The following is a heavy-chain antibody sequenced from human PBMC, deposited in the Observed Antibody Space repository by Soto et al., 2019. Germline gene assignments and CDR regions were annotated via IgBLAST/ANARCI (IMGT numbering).Heavy chain of an antibody. V-gene: IGHV4-59*01. CDR3: ARGRDAFDI. J-gene: IGHJ3*02. Sequence: QVQLQESGPGLVKPSETLSLTCTVSGGSISSYYWSWIRQPPGKGLEWIGYIYYSGSTNYNPSLKSRVTISVDTSKDQFALKLSSVTAADTAVYYCARGRDAFDIGGQGTMVTVSS. CDR1: GGSISSYY. CDR2: IYYSGST.